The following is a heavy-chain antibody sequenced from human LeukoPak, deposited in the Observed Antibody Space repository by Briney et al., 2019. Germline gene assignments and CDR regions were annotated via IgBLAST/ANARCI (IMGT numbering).Heavy chain of an antibody. V-gene: IGHV3-11*04. CDR2: ISSGGSTT. Sequence: GRSLRLSCGASGFTSSDYYMTWMRQAPGKGLEWVSYISSGGSTTKYADSVKGRFTISRDNAKNSLFLQMNSLRVEDTAVYYCARGDWGPYYWGQGTLVTVSS. CDR1: GFTSSDYY. D-gene: IGHD7-27*01. J-gene: IGHJ4*02. CDR3: ARGDWGPYY.